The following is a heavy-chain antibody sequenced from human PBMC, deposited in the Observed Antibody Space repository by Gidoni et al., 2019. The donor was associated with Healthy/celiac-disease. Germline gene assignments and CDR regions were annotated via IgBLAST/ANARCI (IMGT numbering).Heavy chain of an antibody. CDR3: ARLGFDGDYPPYYFDY. J-gene: IGHJ4*02. CDR1: GYTFTGYY. CDR2: INPNSGGT. V-gene: IGHV1-2*02. Sequence: QVQLVQSGAEVKKPGASVKVSCKASGYTFTGYYMHWVRQAPGQGLEWMGWINPNSGGTNYAQKFQGRVTMTRDTSISTAYMELSRLRSDDTAVYYCARLGFDGDYPPYYFDYWGQGTLVTVSS. D-gene: IGHD4-17*01.